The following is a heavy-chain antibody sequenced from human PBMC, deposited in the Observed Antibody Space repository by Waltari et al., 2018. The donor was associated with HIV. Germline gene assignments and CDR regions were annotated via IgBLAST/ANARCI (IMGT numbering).Heavy chain of an antibody. CDR3: ARDSARGQQLPDY. Sequence: QVQLQESGPGLVKPSETLSLTCTVSGGSISSYYWGWIRQPPGKGLEWIGYIYYSGSTNYNPSLKSRVTISVDTSKNQFSLKLSSVTAADTAVYYCARDSARGQQLPDYWGQGTLVTVSS. CDR1: GGSISSYY. CDR2: IYYSGST. V-gene: IGHV4-59*01. D-gene: IGHD6-13*01. J-gene: IGHJ4*02.